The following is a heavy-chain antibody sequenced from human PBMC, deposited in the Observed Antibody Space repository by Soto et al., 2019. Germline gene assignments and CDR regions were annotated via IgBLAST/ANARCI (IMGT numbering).Heavy chain of an antibody. CDR1: GFTFNIYA. CDR2: TGATGRTT. Sequence: GGSLRLSCAASGFTFNIYAMTWVRQAPGKGLEWVSTTGATGRTTYYSDSVKGRFTVSRDNSKNTLDLQMSNLRAEDTAVYYCATVHNTSRPFDYWGQGTLVTVYS. J-gene: IGHJ4*02. CDR3: ATVHNTSRPFDY. V-gene: IGHV3-23*01. D-gene: IGHD1-20*01.